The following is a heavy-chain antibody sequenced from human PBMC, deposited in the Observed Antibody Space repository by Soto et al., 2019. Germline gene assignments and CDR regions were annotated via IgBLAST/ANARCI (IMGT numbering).Heavy chain of an antibody. V-gene: IGHV1-18*01. CDR2: ISAYNGNT. Sequence: ASVKVSCKASGYTFTSYGISWVRQAPGQGLEWMGWISAYNGNTNYAQKLHGRVTMTTDTSTSTAYMELRSLRSDDTAVYYCARDSQTRVLRYFDWLLSKGEYYFDYWGQGTLVTV. J-gene: IGHJ4*02. CDR1: GYTFTSYG. CDR3: ARDSQTRVLRYFDWLLSKGEYYFDY. D-gene: IGHD3-9*01.